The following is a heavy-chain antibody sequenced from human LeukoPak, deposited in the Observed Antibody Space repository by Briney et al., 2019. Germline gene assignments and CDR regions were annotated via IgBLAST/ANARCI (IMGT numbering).Heavy chain of an antibody. Sequence: GGSLRLSCAASGFTFSSYWMNWARQAPGKGLEWVASINHNGNVNYYVDSVKGRFTISRDNAKNSLYLQMNSLRAEDTAVYYCARDWVDYWGQGTLVTVSS. V-gene: IGHV3-7*01. D-gene: IGHD3-16*01. CDR2: INHNGNVN. CDR1: GFTFSSYW. J-gene: IGHJ4*02. CDR3: ARDWVDY.